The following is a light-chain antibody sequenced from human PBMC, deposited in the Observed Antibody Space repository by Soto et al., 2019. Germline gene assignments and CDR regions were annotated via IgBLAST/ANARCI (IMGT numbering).Light chain of an antibody. CDR2: EVS. J-gene: IGLJ2*01. Sequence: QSALTQPASVSGSPGQSITISCTGTSSDVGSYNLVSWYQQHPGKAPKLLIYEVSKRPSGVSTRFSGSKSANTASLTISGLQAEDEADYCCCSYVGSSTVVFGGGTKLTVL. CDR1: SSDVGSYNL. V-gene: IGLV2-23*02. CDR3: CSYVGSSTVV.